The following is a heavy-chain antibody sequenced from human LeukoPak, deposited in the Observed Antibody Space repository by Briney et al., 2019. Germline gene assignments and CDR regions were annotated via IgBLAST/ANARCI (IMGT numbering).Heavy chain of an antibody. CDR1: GLTFTNYA. CDR2: ISGSGGST. V-gene: IGHV3-23*01. Sequence: PGGSLRLSCAASGLTFTNYAMSWVRQAPGKGLEWVSAISGSGGSTYYADSVKGRFTISRDNSKNTLYLQMNSLRAEDTAVYYCAKDARYSSSWTNDYWGQGTLVTVSS. D-gene: IGHD6-13*01. CDR3: AKDARYSSSWTNDY. J-gene: IGHJ4*02.